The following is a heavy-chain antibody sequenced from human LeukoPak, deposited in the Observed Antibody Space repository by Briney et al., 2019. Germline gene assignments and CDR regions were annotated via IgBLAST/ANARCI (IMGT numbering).Heavy chain of an antibody. D-gene: IGHD6-13*01. V-gene: IGHV3-53*01. CDR2: IYSGGST. J-gene: IGHJ3*02. CDR1: GFTVSSNY. CDR3: ARAHSSSWYSAFDI. Sequence: GGSLRLSCAASGFTVSSNYMSWVRQAPGKGLGWVSVIYSGGSTYYADCVKGRFTISRDNSKNTLYLQMNSLRAEDTAVYYCARAHSSSWYSAFDIWGQGTMVTVSS.